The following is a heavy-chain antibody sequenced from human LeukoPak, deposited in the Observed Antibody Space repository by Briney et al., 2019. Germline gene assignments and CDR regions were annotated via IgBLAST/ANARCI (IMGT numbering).Heavy chain of an antibody. CDR3: ARDHSGQLGPNWFDP. V-gene: IGHV1-2*02. D-gene: IGHD6-6*01. Sequence: ASVKVSCKASGYTFTGYYMHWVRQAPGQGLEWMGWINPNSGDTNYAQKFQGRVTMTRDTSISTAYMELSRLRSDDTAVYYCARDHSGQLGPNWFDPWGQGTLVTAS. CDR2: INPNSGDT. CDR1: GYTFTGYY. J-gene: IGHJ5*02.